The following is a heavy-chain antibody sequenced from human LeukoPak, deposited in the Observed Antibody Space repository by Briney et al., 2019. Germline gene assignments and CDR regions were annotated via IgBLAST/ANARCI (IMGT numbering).Heavy chain of an antibody. CDR3: ASDFSGSYPLDY. J-gene: IGHJ4*02. V-gene: IGHV1-2*02. D-gene: IGHD1-26*01. CDR1: GYTFTGYY. Sequence: ASAKVSCEASGYTFTGYYMHWVRQAPGQGLEWMGWINPNSGGTNYAQKFQGRVTMTRDTSISTAYMELSRLRSDDTAVYYCASDFSGSYPLDYWGQGTLVTVSS. CDR2: INPNSGGT.